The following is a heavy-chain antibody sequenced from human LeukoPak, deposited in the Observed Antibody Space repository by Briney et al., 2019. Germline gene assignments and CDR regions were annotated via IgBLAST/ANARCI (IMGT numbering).Heavy chain of an antibody. V-gene: IGHV4-59*02. D-gene: IGHD6-13*01. CDR2: IYYSGIT. CDR3: ARGRVSSSTWYSTYYYYFYMDV. J-gene: IGHJ6*03. CDR1: GGSVSSYY. Sequence: SETLSLTCSVSGGSVSSYYWSWIRQPPGKGLEWIGYIYYSGITNHNPSLKSRVTISVDTSKNQFSLKLSSVTAPDTAVYYCARGRVSSSTWYSTYYYYFYMDVWGKGTTVAVS.